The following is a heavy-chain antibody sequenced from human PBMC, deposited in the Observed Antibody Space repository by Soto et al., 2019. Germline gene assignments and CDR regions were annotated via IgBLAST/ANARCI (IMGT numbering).Heavy chain of an antibody. CDR2: IIPIFGNT. J-gene: IGHJ4*02. CDR1: GYTLTELS. V-gene: IGHV1-18*01. CDR3: ARDSPPVDY. Sequence: GASVKVSCKVSGYTLTELSMHWVRQAPGQGLEWMGGIIPIFGNTKYAQKLQGRVTMTTDTSTSIAYMELRSLRSDDTAVYYCARDSPPVDYWGQGTLVTVSS.